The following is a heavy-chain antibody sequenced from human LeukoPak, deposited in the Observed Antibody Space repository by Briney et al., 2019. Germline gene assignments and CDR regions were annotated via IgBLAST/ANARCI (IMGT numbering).Heavy chain of an antibody. Sequence: GASVKVSCKAAGYTFTGYDMHWVRQAPGQGLEWMGWINPNSGGTNYAQKFQARVTMTRDTSISTAYMELSRLRSDDTAVYYCARGYSSSWYNYYSYMDVWGKGTTVTISS. V-gene: IGHV1-2*02. CDR2: INPNSGGT. J-gene: IGHJ6*03. CDR1: GYTFTGYD. D-gene: IGHD6-13*01. CDR3: ARGYSSSWYNYYSYMDV.